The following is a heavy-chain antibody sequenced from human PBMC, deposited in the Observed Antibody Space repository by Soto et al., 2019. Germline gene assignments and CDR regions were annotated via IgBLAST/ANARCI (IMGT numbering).Heavy chain of an antibody. CDR1: GGSISSYY. Sequence: SETLSLTCTVSGGSISSYYWSWIRQPPGKGLEWIGYIYYSGSTNYNPSLKSRVTISVDTSKNQFSLKLSSVTAADTAVYYCARDRIVVVPAAPLSYYYYGMDVWGQGTTVTVSS. CDR3: ARDRIVVVPAAPLSYYYYGMDV. J-gene: IGHJ6*02. CDR2: IYYSGST. D-gene: IGHD2-2*01. V-gene: IGHV4-59*01.